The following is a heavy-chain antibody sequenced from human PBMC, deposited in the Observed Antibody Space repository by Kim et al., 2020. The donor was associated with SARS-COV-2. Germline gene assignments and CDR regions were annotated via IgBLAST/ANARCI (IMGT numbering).Heavy chain of an antibody. J-gene: IGHJ6*02. Sequence: DSVKGRFIISRDNGKNSLYLQINSLRAEDTAVYYCARDGKEDWYGSGGMDVWGQGTTVTVSS. V-gene: IGHV3-7*01. CDR3: ARDGKEDWYGSGGMDV. D-gene: IGHD3-10*01.